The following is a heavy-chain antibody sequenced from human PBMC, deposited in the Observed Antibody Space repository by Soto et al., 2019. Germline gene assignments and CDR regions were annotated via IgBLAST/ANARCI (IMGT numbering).Heavy chain of an antibody. J-gene: IGHJ4*02. V-gene: IGHV5-51*01. Sequence: GESLKISCQGSGYSFTSYWIGWVRPLPGKGLEWMGIIYPGDSDTRYSPSFQGQVTISADKSVSTAYLQWSSLKASDTAMYYCARRLVVTDNFDYWGQGTLVTVSS. CDR3: ARRLVVTDNFDY. CDR2: IYPGDSDT. CDR1: GYSFTSYW. D-gene: IGHD2-21*02.